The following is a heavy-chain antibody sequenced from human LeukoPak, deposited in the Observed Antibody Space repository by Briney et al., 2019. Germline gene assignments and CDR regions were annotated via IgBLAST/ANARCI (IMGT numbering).Heavy chain of an antibody. CDR2: IYLGGTT. D-gene: IGHD1-1*01. Sequence: EPSETLSLTCTVSGGSIGSGAYSWHWLRLPPGKGLEWIGYIYLGGTTSYKPSLKSRVTMSIEKSPNHFSLKLNSVTPADPPVYYCASPQLASGPPHYYGMDFWRKGTTATVSS. V-gene: IGHV4-30-2*01. CDR1: GGSIGSGAYS. J-gene: IGHJ6*04. CDR3: ASPQLASGPPHYYGMDF.